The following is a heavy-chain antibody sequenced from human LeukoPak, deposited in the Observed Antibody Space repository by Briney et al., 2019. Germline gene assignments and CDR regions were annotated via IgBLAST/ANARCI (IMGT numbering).Heavy chain of an antibody. CDR1: GDSIISNIYW. CDR2: TFYTGRT. D-gene: IGHD3/OR15-3a*01. J-gene: IGHJ3*01. Sequence: SETLSLTCTVSGDSIISNIYWWDWVRLPPGKGLEWIGATFYTGRTFYSPSLKSRVTISVDTSKNQFSLGLSSATAADTAVYYCARRRHNFDFYDVWGQGTRVTVSS. V-gene: IGHV4-39*01. CDR3: ARRRHNFDFYDV.